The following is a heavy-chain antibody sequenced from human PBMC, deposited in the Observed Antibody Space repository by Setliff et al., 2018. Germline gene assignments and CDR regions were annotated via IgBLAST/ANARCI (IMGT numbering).Heavy chain of an antibody. CDR3: ARTSRFATIVWKGDYYMDV. J-gene: IGHJ6*03. Sequence: ASVKVSCKGSGYTFSSYVMNWVRQAPGQGLERMGWINTNTGNPTYAQDFTGRFVFALATSVSTAYLQISSLKPEDTDKYYCARTSRFATIVWKGDYYMDVWGKGTTVTVSS. CDR2: INTNTGNP. CDR1: GYTFSSYV. D-gene: IGHD3-16*02. V-gene: IGHV7-4-1*02.